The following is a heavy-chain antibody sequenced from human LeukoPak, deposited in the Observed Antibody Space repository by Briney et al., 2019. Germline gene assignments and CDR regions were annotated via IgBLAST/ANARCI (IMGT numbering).Heavy chain of an antibody. V-gene: IGHV1-2*04. CDR2: INPNSGGT. D-gene: IGHD6-19*01. CDR3: ARMFAGGWLFDY. Sequence: GASVKVSCKVSGYTFTGYYMHWVRQAPGQGLEWKGWINPNSGGTNYAQKFQGWVTMTRDTSISTAYMELSRLRSDDTAVYYCARMFAGGWLFDYWGQGTLVTVSS. J-gene: IGHJ4*02. CDR1: GYTFTGYY.